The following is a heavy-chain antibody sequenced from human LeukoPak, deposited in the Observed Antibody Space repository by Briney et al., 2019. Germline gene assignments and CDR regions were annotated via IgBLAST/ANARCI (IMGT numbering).Heavy chain of an antibody. Sequence: GGSLRLSCAASGFTFSSYAMSWVRQAPGKGLEWVPAISGSGGSTYYADSVKGRFTISRDNSKNTLFLQMNTLRAEDTAVYYCAKDRHWGLDYWGQGALVTVSS. J-gene: IGHJ4*02. CDR2: ISGSGGST. CDR1: GFTFSSYA. D-gene: IGHD7-27*01. V-gene: IGHV3-23*01. CDR3: AKDRHWGLDY.